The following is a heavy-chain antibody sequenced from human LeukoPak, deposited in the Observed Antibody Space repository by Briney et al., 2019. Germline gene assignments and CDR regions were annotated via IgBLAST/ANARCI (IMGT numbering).Heavy chain of an antibody. V-gene: IGHV3-66*01. CDR1: GFTVSSNY. CDR2: IYSGRST. J-gene: IGHJ4*02. Sequence: PGGSLRLSCAASGFTVSSNYMSWVRQAPGKGLEWVSVIYSGRSTSYADSVKGGFTISRDNSKNTVYLQMNSLRAEDTAVYYCARADSGTADFDYWGQGTLVTVSS. CDR3: ARADSGTADFDY. D-gene: IGHD1-26*01.